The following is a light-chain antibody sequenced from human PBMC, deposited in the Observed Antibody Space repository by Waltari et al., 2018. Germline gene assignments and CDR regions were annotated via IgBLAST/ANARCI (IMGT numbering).Light chain of an antibody. CDR3: QQRRNWPLT. J-gene: IGKJ4*01. V-gene: IGKV3-11*01. CDR1: QSIHNY. Sequence: VLTQSPATLSLSPAERSTLSCRASQSIHNYLAWYQQKPGQAPRLLIYDTSNRATGISARFSGSGSGTDFTLTISSLEPEDFAVYYCQQRRNWPLTFGGGTKVEIK. CDR2: DTS.